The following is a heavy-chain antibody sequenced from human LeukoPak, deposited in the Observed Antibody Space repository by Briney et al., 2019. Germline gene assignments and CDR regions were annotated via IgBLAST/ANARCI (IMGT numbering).Heavy chain of an antibody. D-gene: IGHD6-19*01. CDR3: ARGARALMAVAGYYYYYYYMDV. CDR1: GFTFSSYG. Sequence: GGSLRLSCAASGFTFSSYGMSWVRQAPGKGLEWVSAISGSGGSTYYADSVKGRFTISRDNSKNTLYLQMNSLRAEDTAVYYCARGARALMAVAGYYYYYYYMDVWGKGTTVTISS. J-gene: IGHJ6*03. V-gene: IGHV3-23*01. CDR2: ISGSGGST.